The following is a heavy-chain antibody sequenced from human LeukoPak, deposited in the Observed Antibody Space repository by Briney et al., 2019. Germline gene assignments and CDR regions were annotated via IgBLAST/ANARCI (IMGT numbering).Heavy chain of an antibody. CDR3: AKSPSLQAFDV. Sequence: GGSLRLSCVVSGFTFSNYGMSWVRQAPGKGLECVSTISADGGSTYYPDSVKGRFTISRDNSKNTLYLQMNSLRAEDTALYYCAKSPSLQAFDVWGQGTMVTVSS. CDR1: GFTFSNYG. CDR2: ISADGGST. V-gene: IGHV3-23*01. J-gene: IGHJ3*01.